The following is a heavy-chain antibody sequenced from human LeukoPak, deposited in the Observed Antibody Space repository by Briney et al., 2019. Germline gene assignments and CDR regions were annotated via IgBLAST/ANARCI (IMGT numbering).Heavy chain of an antibody. V-gene: IGHV1-2*02. CDR2: INPNSGGT. J-gene: IGHJ4*02. D-gene: IGHD6-13*01. CDR3: ARAHEGYSSSPGPY. Sequence: ASVKVSCKASGYTFTSYGISWVRQAPGQGLEWMGWINPNSGGTNYAQKFQGRVTMTRDTSISTAYMELSRLRSDDTAVYYCARAHEGYSSSPGPYWGQGTLVTVSS. CDR1: GYTFTSYG.